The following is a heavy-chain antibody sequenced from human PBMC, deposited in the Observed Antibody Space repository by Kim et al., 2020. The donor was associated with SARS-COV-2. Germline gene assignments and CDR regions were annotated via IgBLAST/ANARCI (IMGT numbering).Heavy chain of an antibody. CDR1: GFTFSSYA. CDR3: AKDGYSCEYFDY. J-gene: IGHJ4*02. D-gene: IGHD6-25*01. CDR2: ISGSGSST. Sequence: GGSLRLSCAASGFTFSSYAMSWVRQAPGKGLEWVSAISGSGSSTYYADSVKGRFTISRDNSKNTLYLQMNSLRAEDTAVYYCAKDGYSCEYFDYWGQGTLVTVSS. V-gene: IGHV3-23*01.